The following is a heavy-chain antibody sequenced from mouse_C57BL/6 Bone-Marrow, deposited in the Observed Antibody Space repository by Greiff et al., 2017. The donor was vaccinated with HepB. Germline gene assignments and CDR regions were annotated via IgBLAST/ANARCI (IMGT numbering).Heavy chain of an antibody. D-gene: IGHD2-3*01. Sequence: VQLKESGAELVRPGASVKLSCTASGFNIKDDYMHWVKQRPEQGLEWIGWIDPENGDTEYASKFQGKATITADTSSNTAYLQLSSLTSEDSAVYFCARKEYDGYYAYYFDYWGQGTTLTVSS. CDR1: GFNIKDDY. CDR2: IDPENGDT. CDR3: ARKEYDGYYAYYFDY. V-gene: IGHV14-4*01. J-gene: IGHJ2*01.